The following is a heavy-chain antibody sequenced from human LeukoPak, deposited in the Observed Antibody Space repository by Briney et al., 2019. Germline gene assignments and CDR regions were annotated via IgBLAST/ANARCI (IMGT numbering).Heavy chain of an antibody. CDR1: GGSISSYY. D-gene: IGHD3-10*01. V-gene: IGHV4-59*01. Sequence: PSETLSLTCTVSGGSISSYYWSWIRQPPGKGLEWIGYIYYSGSTYYNPSLKSRVTMSVDTSKTQFSLKLTSVTAADTAVYYCARLGPGGHGEFDYWGQGTLVTVSS. CDR3: ARLGPGGHGEFDY. J-gene: IGHJ4*02. CDR2: IYYSGST.